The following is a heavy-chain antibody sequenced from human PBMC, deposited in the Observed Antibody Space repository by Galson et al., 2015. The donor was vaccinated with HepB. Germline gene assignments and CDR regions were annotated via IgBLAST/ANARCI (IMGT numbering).Heavy chain of an antibody. CDR1: GDSVSNNNAA. D-gene: IGHD2-2*01. CDR3: ARVPGTIDYYGMDG. Sequence: CAISGDSVSNNNAAWYWIRQSPSRGLEWLGRTYYRARGCSDYTAALRSRISINADTSKNQFSLRLNSVTPEDTAVYYCARVPGTIDYYGMDGCGQGTRVPV. CDR2: TYYRARGCS. J-gene: IGHJ6*02. V-gene: IGHV6-1*01.